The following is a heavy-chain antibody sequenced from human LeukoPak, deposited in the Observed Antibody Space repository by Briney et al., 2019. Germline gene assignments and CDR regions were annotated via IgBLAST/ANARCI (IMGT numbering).Heavy chain of an antibody. CDR2: IIPILGIA. CDR3: ARDRGYCSSTSCSDAFDI. J-gene: IGHJ3*02. V-gene: IGHV1-69*04. Sequence: ASVKVSCKASGGTFSSYAISRVRQAPGQGLEWMGRIIPILGIANYAQKFQGRVTITADKSTSTAYMELSSLRSEDTAVYYCARDRGYCSSTSCSDAFDIWGQGTMVTVSS. CDR1: GGTFSSYA. D-gene: IGHD2-2*01.